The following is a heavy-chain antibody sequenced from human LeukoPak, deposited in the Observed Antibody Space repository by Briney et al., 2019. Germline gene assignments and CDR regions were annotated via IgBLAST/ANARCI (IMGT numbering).Heavy chain of an antibody. J-gene: IGHJ5*02. Sequence: PSETLSLTCSVSGGSISIYYWSWIWQPPRKGLEWIGNIYNSGSTNYNPSLTSRVTISLDTAKNKFPLSLTSVTAADTPVYYCARSQLRSNLDPWGQGTLVTVSS. CDR1: GGSISIYY. V-gene: IGHV4-59*01. D-gene: IGHD3-3*01. CDR2: IYNSGST. CDR3: ARSQLRSNLDP.